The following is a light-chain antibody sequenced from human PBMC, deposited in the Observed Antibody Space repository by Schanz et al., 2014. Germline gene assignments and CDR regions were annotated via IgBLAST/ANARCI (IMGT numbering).Light chain of an antibody. CDR2: GAS. V-gene: IGKV3-15*01. J-gene: IGKJ5*01. CDR1: QSVSSN. CDR3: QNYKSAPLT. Sequence: EIVMTQSPANLSVSPGERVTLSCRASQSVSSNLAWYQQKPGQAPRLLIYGASTRATGFPARFSGSGSGTEFTLTISSLQSEDFAVYYCQNYKSAPLTFGQGTRLEIK.